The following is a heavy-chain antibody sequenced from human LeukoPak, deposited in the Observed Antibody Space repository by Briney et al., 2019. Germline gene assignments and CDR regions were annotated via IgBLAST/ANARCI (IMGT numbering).Heavy chain of an antibody. V-gene: IGHV4-34*01. D-gene: IGHD6-19*01. CDR3: ARIIPVLSSGWSYFDY. CDR1: GGSFSGYY. CDR2: INHSGST. J-gene: IGHJ4*02. Sequence: PSETLPLTCAVYGGSFSGYYWSWIRQPPGKGLEWIGEINHSGSTNYNPSLKSRVTISVDTSKDQFSLKLSSVTAADTAVYYCARIIPVLSSGWSYFDYWGQGTLVTVSS.